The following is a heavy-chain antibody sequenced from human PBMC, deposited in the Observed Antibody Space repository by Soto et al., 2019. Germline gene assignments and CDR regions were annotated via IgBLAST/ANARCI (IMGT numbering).Heavy chain of an antibody. J-gene: IGHJ5*02. Sequence: QVQLVQSGAEVKKPGASVKVSCKASGYTFTSYGISWVRQAPGQGLEWMGWIRAYNGNTNYAQKLQGRVTMTTDTSTSTAYMELRSLRSDDTAVYYCAREPHCGGDCYSDGAIENWFDHWGQGTLVTVSS. D-gene: IGHD2-21*02. CDR1: GYTFTSYG. V-gene: IGHV1-18*01. CDR3: AREPHCGGDCYSDGAIENWFDH. CDR2: IRAYNGNT.